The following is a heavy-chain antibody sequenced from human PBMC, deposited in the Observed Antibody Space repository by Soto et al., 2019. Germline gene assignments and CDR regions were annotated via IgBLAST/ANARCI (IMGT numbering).Heavy chain of an antibody. CDR2: IIPIFGTA. J-gene: IGHJ6*02. V-gene: IGHV1-69*01. Sequence: QVQLVQSGAEVKKPGSSVKVSCKASGGTFSSYAISWVRQAPGQGLEWMGGIIPIFGTANYAQKFQGGVTITADESTSTAYMELSSLRSEDTAVYYCARDSGAGGNYYYYGMDVWGQGTTVTVSS. CDR3: ARDSGAGGNYYYYGMDV. D-gene: IGHD2-15*01. CDR1: GGTFSSYA.